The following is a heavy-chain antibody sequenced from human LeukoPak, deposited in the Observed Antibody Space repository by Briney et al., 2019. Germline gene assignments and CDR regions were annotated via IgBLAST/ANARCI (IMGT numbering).Heavy chain of an antibody. CDR3: ARAQVVPAARVNWFDP. J-gene: IGHJ5*02. CDR2: IKQDGSEK. CDR1: GFTFSSYW. D-gene: IGHD2-2*01. V-gene: IGHV3-7*01. Sequence: GVSLRLFCAASGFTFSSYWMSWVRQAPGKGREWVANIKQDGSEKYYVVSVKGRFTISRDNAKSTLYLQMNSLRAEDTAVYYCARAQVVPAARVNWFDPWGQGTLVTVSS.